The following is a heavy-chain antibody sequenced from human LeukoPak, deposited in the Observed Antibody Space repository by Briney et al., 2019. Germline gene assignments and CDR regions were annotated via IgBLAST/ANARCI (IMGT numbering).Heavy chain of an antibody. Sequence: GGSLRLSCAASGFTFSSYAMSWVRQAPGKGLEWVSALSGSGATTFYADSVKGRFTISRDNSKNTLYLQMDSLRAEDTAVYYCAKDIVVVPTAQPGGFDPWGQGTLVTVSS. CDR1: GFTFSSYA. D-gene: IGHD2-2*01. CDR3: AKDIVVVPTAQPGGFDP. J-gene: IGHJ5*02. V-gene: IGHV3-23*01. CDR2: LSGSGATT.